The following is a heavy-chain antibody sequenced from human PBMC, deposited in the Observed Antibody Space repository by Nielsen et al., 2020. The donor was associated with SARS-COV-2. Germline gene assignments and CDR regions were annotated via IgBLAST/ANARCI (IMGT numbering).Heavy chain of an antibody. Sequence: SVKVSCKASGGTFSSYAISWVRQAPGQGLEWMGGIIPIFGTANYAQKFQGRVTITADESTSTAYMELSSLRSEDTAVYYCARDDSGDDILTGPRPDYWGQGTLVTVSS. CDR1: GGTFSSYA. CDR3: ARDDSGDDILTGPRPDY. J-gene: IGHJ4*02. V-gene: IGHV1-69*13. D-gene: IGHD3-9*01. CDR2: IIPIFGTA.